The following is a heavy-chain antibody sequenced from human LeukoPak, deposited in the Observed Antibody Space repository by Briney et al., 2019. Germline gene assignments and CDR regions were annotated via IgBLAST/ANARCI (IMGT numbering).Heavy chain of an antibody. J-gene: IGHJ3*02. CDR2: IYYSGST. Sequence: SETLSLTCTVSGGSISSGGYYWSWIRQHPGKGLEWIGYIYYSGSTYYNPSLKSRVTISVDTSKNQFSLKLSSVTAADTAVYYCARGDYYDSSGYYRPPRTFDIWGQGTMVTVSS. D-gene: IGHD3-22*01. CDR1: GGSISSGGYY. CDR3: ARGDYYDSSGYYRPPRTFDI. V-gene: IGHV4-31*03.